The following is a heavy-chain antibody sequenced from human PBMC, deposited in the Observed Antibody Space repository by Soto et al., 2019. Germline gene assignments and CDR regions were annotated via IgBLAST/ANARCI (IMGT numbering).Heavy chain of an antibody. CDR2: MNPNSGNT. CDR3: AAAQYSSGRFDY. Sequence: ASVKVSCKASGYTFTSYDINWVRQATGQGLEWMGWMNPNSGNTNYAQKLQGRVTMTTDTSTSTAYMELRSLRSDDTAVYYCAAAQYSSGRFDYWGQGTLVTVSS. J-gene: IGHJ4*02. V-gene: IGHV1-18*01. D-gene: IGHD6-19*01. CDR1: GYTFTSYD.